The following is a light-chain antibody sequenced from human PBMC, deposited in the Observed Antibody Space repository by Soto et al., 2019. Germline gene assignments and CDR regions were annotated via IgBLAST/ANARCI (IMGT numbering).Light chain of an antibody. V-gene: IGKV1-16*01. CDR2: AAS. Sequence: DIQMTQSPSSLSTSIGDRVTITCRASQDINNYLAWFQQKPGEAPKSLIYAASSLKSGVPSRFSGSGSGTYFNFTISGLQPEDFGTYYCQQYKSYPRTFGQGTKVEIK. CDR3: QQYKSYPRT. J-gene: IGKJ1*01. CDR1: QDINNY.